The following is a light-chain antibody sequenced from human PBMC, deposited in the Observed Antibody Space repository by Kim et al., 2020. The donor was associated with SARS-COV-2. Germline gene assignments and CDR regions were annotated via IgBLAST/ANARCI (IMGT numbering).Light chain of an antibody. CDR1: NIGSKS. Sequence: SYELTQPPSVSVAPGKTARITCGGNNIGSKSVHWYQQKSGQAPVLVIYYDSDRPSGIPERFSGSNSGNTATLTISRVEAGDEADYYCQVWDSSSDHPGWVFGGGTQLTVL. CDR2: YDS. CDR3: QVWDSSSDHPGWV. J-gene: IGLJ3*02. V-gene: IGLV3-21*04.